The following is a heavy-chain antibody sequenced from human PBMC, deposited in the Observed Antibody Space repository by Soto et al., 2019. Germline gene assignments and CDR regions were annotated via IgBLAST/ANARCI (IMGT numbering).Heavy chain of an antibody. CDR1: GYTFSTYG. D-gene: IGHD1-1*01. J-gene: IGHJ5*02. CDR3: ARDWKGAEGLDP. Sequence: QVQLVQSGAEVKKPGASVKVSCKASGYTFSTYGFSWVRQAPGQGLEWMGWIGADNGDTNYAQNFQGRVTMTTDTTPTTSYMELRSLTSDDTAVYFCARDWKGAEGLDPWGQGTLVTVSS. CDR2: IGADNGDT. V-gene: IGHV1-18*01.